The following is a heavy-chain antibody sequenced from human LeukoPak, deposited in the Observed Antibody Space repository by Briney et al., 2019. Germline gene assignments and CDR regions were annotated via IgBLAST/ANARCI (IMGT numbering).Heavy chain of an antibody. V-gene: IGHV3-23*01. D-gene: IGHD3-10*01. CDR1: GFTFSNYV. CDR3: AKSAGGHYFGSGGYYTWDFQH. CDR2: ISTSGGST. J-gene: IGHJ1*01. Sequence: GGSLRLSCAASGFTFSNYVMSWVRQAPGKGLEWDSGISTSGGSTYYADSVKGRFTISRDNSKNTLYLQMNSLRAEDTAVYYCAKSAGGHYFGSGGYYTWDFQHWGQGTLVTVSS.